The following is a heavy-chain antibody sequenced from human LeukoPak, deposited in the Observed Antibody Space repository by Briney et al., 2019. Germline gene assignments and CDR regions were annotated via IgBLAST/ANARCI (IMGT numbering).Heavy chain of an antibody. CDR2: IIPMFDTI. CDR3: AKDWRRGSGFDY. V-gene: IGHV1-69*05. Sequence: SVKVSCKASGGTFSNFGISWVRQAPGQGLEWMGGIIPMFDTINYAQKFQGRVTITTDESTSTAYMELNSLRAEDTAVYYCAKDWRRGSGFDYWGQGTLVTVSS. CDR1: GGTFSNFG. J-gene: IGHJ4*02. D-gene: IGHD3-10*01.